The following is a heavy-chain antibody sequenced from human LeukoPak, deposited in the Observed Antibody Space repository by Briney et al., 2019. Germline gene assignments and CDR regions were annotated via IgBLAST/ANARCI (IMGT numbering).Heavy chain of an antibody. CDR3: AKDHYVSGRYDAFDI. J-gene: IGHJ3*02. V-gene: IGHV3-23*01. CDR2: ITTSGGST. D-gene: IGHD3-10*01. Sequence: GGSLRLSCAASGFTFSSYAMSWVRQAPGKGLEWVSSITTSGGSTYYADSVKGRFTISRDNAKNTLYLQMNSLRAEDTAVYYCAKDHYVSGRYDAFDIWGQGTMVTVSS. CDR1: GFTFSSYA.